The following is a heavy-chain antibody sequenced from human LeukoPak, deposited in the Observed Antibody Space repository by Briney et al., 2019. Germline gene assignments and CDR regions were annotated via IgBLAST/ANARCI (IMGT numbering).Heavy chain of an antibody. V-gene: IGHV1-24*01. CDR2: FDPEDGET. J-gene: IGHJ4*02. Sequence: ASVKVSCKVSGYTLTELSMHWVRQAPGKGLEWMGGFDPEDGETIYAQKFQGRVTMTEDTSTDTAYMELSSLRSEDTAVYYCATGAAAGRGVGKLLDYWGQGTLVTVSS. CDR3: ATGAAAGRGVGKLLDY. CDR1: GYTLTELS. D-gene: IGHD6-13*01.